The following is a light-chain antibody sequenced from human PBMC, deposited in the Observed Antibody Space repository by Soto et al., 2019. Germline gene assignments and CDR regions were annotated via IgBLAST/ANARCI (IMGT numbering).Light chain of an antibody. V-gene: IGLV1-47*01. CDR2: RDN. CDR1: TSNIEKFY. J-gene: IGLJ1*01. CDR3: SSYASTSTAV. Sequence: QSVLTQPPSASATPGQRVTISCSGSTSNIEKFYVYWYQQLPGTAPKLLVYRDNQRPSGVSNRFSGSKSGITASLTISGLQAEDEADYYCSSYASTSTAVFGTGTKLTVL.